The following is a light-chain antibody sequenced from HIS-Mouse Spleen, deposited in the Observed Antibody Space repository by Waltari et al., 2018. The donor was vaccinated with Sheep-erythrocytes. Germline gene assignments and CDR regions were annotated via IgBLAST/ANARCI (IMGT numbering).Light chain of an antibody. Sequence: SYELTQPPSVSVSPGQTASITCSGDKLGDKYACWYQQKPGQSPVLCIYQDSKRPSGSPERFSGSNSGNTATLTISGTQAMDEADYYCQAWDSSTAVFGGGTKLTVL. V-gene: IGLV3-1*01. CDR2: QDS. CDR1: KLGDKY. CDR3: QAWDSSTAV. J-gene: IGLJ2*01.